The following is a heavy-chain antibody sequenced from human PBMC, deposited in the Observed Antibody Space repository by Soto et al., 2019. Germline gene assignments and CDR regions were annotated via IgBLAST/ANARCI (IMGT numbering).Heavy chain of an antibody. J-gene: IGHJ6*02. V-gene: IGHV4-59*01. CDR3: AREGDPYYYYYGMDV. Sequence: SETLSLTCTVSGGSISSYYGSWIRQPPGKGLEWIGYIYYSGSTNYNPSLKSRVTISVDTSKNQFSLKLSSVSAADTAVYYCAREGDPYYYYYGMDVWGQGTTVTVSS. CDR2: IYYSGST. CDR1: GGSISSYY.